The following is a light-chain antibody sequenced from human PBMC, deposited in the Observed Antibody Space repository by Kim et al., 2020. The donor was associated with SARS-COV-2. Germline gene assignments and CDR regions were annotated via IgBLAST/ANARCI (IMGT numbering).Light chain of an antibody. CDR1: QNVNNY. Sequence: LSPGDRANLSCMASQNVNNYLAWYQQKPGQPPRLLLYHVSNRATGIPARFSGTGSGTDLTLTLRSLEPEDFAVYYCQHRKNWPVTFGRGTKVDIK. V-gene: IGKV3-11*01. CDR3: QHRKNWPVT. CDR2: HVS. J-gene: IGKJ4*01.